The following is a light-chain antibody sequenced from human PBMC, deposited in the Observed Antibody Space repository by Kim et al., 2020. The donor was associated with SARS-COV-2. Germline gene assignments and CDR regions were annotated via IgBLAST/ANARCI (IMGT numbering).Light chain of an antibody. CDR2: GKN. CDR1: SLRSYY. CDR3: NSRESSANHWM. V-gene: IGLV3-19*01. J-gene: IGLJ3*02. Sequence: ALGQTVRITCHGDSLRSYYASWYQQKPGQAPVLVFYGKNNRPSGIPDRFSGSYSGNTASLTITAAQAEDEADYYCNSRESSANHWMFGGGTQLTVL.